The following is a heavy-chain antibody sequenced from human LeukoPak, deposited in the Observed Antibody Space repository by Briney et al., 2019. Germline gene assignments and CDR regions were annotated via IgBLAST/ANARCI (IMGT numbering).Heavy chain of an antibody. CDR1: GYTLTELS. CDR2: FYPEDGET. J-gene: IGHJ4*02. D-gene: IGHD5-12*01. V-gene: IGHV1-24*01. CDR3: ATDGARGYSGYETSYDY. Sequence: ASVKVSCKVSGYTLTELSMHWVRQAPRKGLEWMGGFYPEDGETIYAQKFQGRVTMTEDTSTDTAYMELSSLRSEDTAVYYCATDGARGYSGYETSYDYWGQGTLVTVSS.